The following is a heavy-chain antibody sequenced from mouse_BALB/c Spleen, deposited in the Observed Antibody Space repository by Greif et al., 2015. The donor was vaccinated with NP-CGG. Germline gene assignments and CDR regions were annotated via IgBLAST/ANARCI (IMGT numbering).Heavy chain of an antibody. CDR1: GFTFSSYG. CDR2: ISSGGSYT. CDR3: ARRELGNWYFDV. Sequence: EVHLVESGGDLVKPGGSLKLSCAASGFTFSSYGMSWVRQTPEKRLEWVATISSGGSYTYYPDSVKGRFTISRDNAKNTLYLQMSSLKPEDTAMYYCARRELGNWYFDVWGAGTTVTVSS. V-gene: IGHV5-6*01. D-gene: IGHD4-1*01. J-gene: IGHJ1*01.